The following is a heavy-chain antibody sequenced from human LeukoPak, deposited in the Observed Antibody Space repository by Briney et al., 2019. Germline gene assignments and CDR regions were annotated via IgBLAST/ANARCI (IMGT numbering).Heavy chain of an antibody. D-gene: IGHD2-15*01. CDR2: FDPEDGET. Sequence: ASVKVSCKVSGYTLTELSMHWVRQAPGKGLEWMGGFDPEDGETIYAQKFQGRVTMTTDTTTSTAYMELRSLRSDDTAVYYCARDRNRGLGYCSSSSCYPFDYWGQGTLVTVSS. CDR3: ARDRNRGLGYCSSSSCYPFDY. J-gene: IGHJ4*02. CDR1: GYTLTELS. V-gene: IGHV1-24*01.